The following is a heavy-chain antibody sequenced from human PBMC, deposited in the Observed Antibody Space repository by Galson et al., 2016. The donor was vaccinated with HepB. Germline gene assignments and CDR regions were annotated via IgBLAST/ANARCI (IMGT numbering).Heavy chain of an antibody. CDR1: GGSISSSSYY. J-gene: IGHJ4*02. CDR3: ARRGRLGCFDY. Sequence: ETLSLTCTVSGGSISSSSYYWGWIRQPPGKGLEWIGSIYYSGSTYYNPSLTSRVTISVDTSKNQYSLKLSSVTAADTAVYYCARRGRLGCFDYWGQGTLVTVSS. V-gene: IGHV4-39*01. D-gene: IGHD4-17*01. CDR2: IYYSGST.